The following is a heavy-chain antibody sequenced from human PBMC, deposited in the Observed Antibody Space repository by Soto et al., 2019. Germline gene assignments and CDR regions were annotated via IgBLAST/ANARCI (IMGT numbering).Heavy chain of an antibody. J-gene: IGHJ4*02. CDR2: ISWNSETI. V-gene: IGHV3-9*01. D-gene: IGHD4-17*01. Sequence: HGWSLRLCCASSRFTVDDYAVDWVRQAPGKGLEWVSGISWNSETIDYADSVKGRFTISRDNAKSSLFLQMNSLRPDDTALYYCAKDMKWGGMTTIHYFDSWGQGTLVTVSS. CDR3: AKDMKWGGMTTIHYFDS. CDR1: RFTVDDYA.